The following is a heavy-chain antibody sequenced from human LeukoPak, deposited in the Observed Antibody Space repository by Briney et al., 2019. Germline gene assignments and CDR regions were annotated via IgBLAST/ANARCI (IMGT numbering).Heavy chain of an antibody. V-gene: IGHV3-30*02. J-gene: IGHJ6*03. CDR1: GFSFGDYG. CDR2: IRYNGDNK. CDR3: AKRVVIRSTDYFYYYIHV. Sequence: PGGSLRLSCEASGFSFGDYGMHWVRQAPGKGLEWVAFIRYNGDNKYYADSVKGRFTVSRDNSQSTLYLQMNSLRVEDTAVYYCAKRVVIRSTDYFYYYIHVWGKGTTVTVSS. D-gene: IGHD3-3*01.